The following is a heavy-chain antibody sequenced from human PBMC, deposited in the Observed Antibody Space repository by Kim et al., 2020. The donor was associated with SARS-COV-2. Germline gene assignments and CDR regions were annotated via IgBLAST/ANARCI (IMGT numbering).Heavy chain of an antibody. V-gene: IGHV4-4*02. CDR2: T. CDR3: RGSTVWYRLDY. J-gene: IGHJ4*02. D-gene: IGHD6-19*01. Sequence: TNYNPSLKSRVTISVDQSKNHVSLNVNSVTAADTAVYYCRGSTVWYRLDYWGQGTLVTVSS.